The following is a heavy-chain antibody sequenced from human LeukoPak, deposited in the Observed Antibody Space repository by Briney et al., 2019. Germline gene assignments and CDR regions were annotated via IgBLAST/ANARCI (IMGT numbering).Heavy chain of an antibody. J-gene: IGHJ5*02. V-gene: IGHV3-30*01. CDR3: ARADSRNWFDP. CDR2: ISYDGSSK. CDR1: GFTFSSYA. Sequence: GRSLRLSCAASGFTFSSYAMHWVRQAPGKGLEWVAVISYDGSSKYYADSVKGRFTISRDNSKNTLYLQMNSLRAEDTAVYYCARADSRNWFDPWGQGTLVTVSS.